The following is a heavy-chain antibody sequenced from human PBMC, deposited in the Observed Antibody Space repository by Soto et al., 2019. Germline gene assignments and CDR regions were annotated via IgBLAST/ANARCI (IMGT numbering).Heavy chain of an antibody. CDR3: AKGRAARGPGLYYFDY. Sequence: GGSLRLSCAASGFTFSNYEMNWVRQAPGKGLEWVSYIGNRGRTIYYADSVKGRFTISRDNAKNSLYLQMNSLRAEDTAVYYCAKGRAARGPGLYYFDYWGQGTLVTVSS. CDR1: GFTFSNYE. D-gene: IGHD3-16*01. V-gene: IGHV3-48*03. J-gene: IGHJ4*02. CDR2: IGNRGRTI.